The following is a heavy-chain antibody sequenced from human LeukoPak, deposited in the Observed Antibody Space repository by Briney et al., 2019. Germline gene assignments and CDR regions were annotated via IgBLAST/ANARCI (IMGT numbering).Heavy chain of an antibody. D-gene: IGHD3-22*01. CDR3: ARGGGGTNALSRPTYYYDSSGLWYFDY. CDR2: IIPIFGTA. Sequence: SVKVSCKASGGTFSSYAISWVRQAPGQGLEWMGGIIPIFGTANYAQKFQGRVTMTTDTSTSTAYMELRSLRSDDTAVYYCARGGGGTNALSRPTYYYDSSGLWYFDYWGQGTLVTVSS. V-gene: IGHV1-69*05. J-gene: IGHJ4*02. CDR1: GGTFSSYA.